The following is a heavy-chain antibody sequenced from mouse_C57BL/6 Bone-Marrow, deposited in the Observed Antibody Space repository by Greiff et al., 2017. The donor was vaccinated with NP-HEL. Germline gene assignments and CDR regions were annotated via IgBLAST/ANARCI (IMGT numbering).Heavy chain of an antibody. V-gene: IGHV1-55*01. CDR1: GYTFTSYW. D-gene: IGHD1-1*01. CDR3: ARWCYYYGFFDY. CDR2: IYPGSGST. J-gene: IGHJ2*01. Sequence: QVHVKQPGAELVKPGASVKMSCKASGYTFTSYWITWVKQRPGQGLEWIGDIYPGSGSTNYNEKFKSKATLTVDTSSSTAYMQLSSLTSEDSAVYYCARWCYYYGFFDYWGQGTTLTVSS.